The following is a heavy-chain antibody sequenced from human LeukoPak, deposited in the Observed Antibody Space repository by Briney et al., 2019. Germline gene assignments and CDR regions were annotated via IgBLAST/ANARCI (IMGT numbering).Heavy chain of an antibody. CDR2: IYNSGST. Sequence: PSETLSLTCTVSGGSISSSSYYWGWIRQPPGKGLEWIGSIYNSGSTYYNPSLKSRVTISVDTSKNQFSLKLSSVTAADTAVYYCARGPPPDFDCWGQGTLVTVSS. CDR3: ARGPPPDFDC. V-gene: IGHV4-39*01. CDR1: GGSISSSSYY. J-gene: IGHJ4*02.